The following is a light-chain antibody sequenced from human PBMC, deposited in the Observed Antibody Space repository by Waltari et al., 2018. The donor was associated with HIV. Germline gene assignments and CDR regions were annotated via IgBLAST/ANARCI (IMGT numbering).Light chain of an antibody. CDR1: SNDLGNHNL. CDR2: EVT. V-gene: IGLV2-23*02. CDR3: SSYAGGHSWV. Sequence: QSALTQPASVSGSLGQSVVISCTGTSNDLGNHNLVSWYQHNPGKVPRIIIYEVTKRPSGVSNRFSGSKSANTASLMISGLQAEDEADYYCSSYAGGHSWVFGGGTKLTVL. J-gene: IGLJ3*02.